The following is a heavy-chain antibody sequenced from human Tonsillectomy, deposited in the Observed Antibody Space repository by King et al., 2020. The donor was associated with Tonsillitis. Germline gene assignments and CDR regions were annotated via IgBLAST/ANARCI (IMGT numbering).Heavy chain of an antibody. J-gene: IGHJ4*02. CDR1: GYSFASFW. V-gene: IGHV5-51*01. CDR2: IYPGDSDT. CDR3: ERQLIDHSTEATVGTGSDF. Sequence: QLVQSGAEVKKPGESLKISCKGSGYSFASFWIGWVRQMPGKGLEWMGIIYPGDSDTRYSPYFQGQVTISADKSINTAYLKWSSLTASDTAIYYCERQLIDHSTEATVGTGSDFWGQGTLLTVSS. D-gene: IGHD6-13*01.